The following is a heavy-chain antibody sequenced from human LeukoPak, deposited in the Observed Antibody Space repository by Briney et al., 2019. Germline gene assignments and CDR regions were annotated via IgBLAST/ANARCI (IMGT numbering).Heavy chain of an antibody. CDR3: ARIWQWLALDY. CDR1: GFTFSTYA. J-gene: IGHJ4*02. Sequence: GGSLRLSCAASGFTFSTYAMHWVRQAPGKGLEYVSAITGNGGSTYYADSVKGRFTISRDNSKNTLYLQMGSLRTEDMAVYYSARIWQWLALDYWGQGTLVTVSS. D-gene: IGHD6-19*01. V-gene: IGHV3-64*02. CDR2: ITGNGGST.